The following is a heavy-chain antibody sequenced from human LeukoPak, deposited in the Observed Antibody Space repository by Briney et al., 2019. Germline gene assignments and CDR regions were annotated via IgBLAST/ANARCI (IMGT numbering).Heavy chain of an antibody. CDR1: GGSFSGYY. V-gene: IGHV4-34*01. CDR3: ARGLAVAGTMEYFQH. Sequence: SETLSLTCAVYGGSFSGYYWSWIRQPPGKGLEWIGEINHSGSTNYNPSLKSRVTISVDTSKIQFSLKLSSVTAADTAVYYCARGLAVAGTMEYFQHWGQGTLVTVSS. D-gene: IGHD6-19*01. J-gene: IGHJ1*01. CDR2: INHSGST.